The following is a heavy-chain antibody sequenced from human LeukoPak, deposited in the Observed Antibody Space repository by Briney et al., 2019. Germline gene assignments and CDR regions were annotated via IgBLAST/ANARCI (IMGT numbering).Heavy chain of an antibody. J-gene: IGHJ4*02. D-gene: IGHD3-22*01. V-gene: IGHV1-69*01. Sequence: SVKVSCKASGGTFSSYAISWVRQAPGQGLEWMGGIIPIFGTANYAQKFQGRVTITADESTSTAYMELSSLRSEDTAVYYCAKALLPYYYDSSGYYPLDYWGQGTLVTVSS. CDR3: AKALLPYYYDSSGYYPLDY. CDR2: IIPIFGTA. CDR1: GGTFSSYA.